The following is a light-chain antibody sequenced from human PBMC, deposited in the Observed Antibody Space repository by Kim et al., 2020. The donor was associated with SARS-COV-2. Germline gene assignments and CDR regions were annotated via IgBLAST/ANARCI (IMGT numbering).Light chain of an antibody. J-gene: IGLJ2*01. V-gene: IGLV1-44*01. CDR3: AAWDDSLNGVV. Sequence: QSVLTQPPSASGTPGQRVTISCSGSSLNIGSHSVNWYQQLPGTAPKLLIYNNNQRPSGVLDRFSGSKSGTSASLAISVLQSEDEADYYCAAWDDSLNGVVFGGGTKLTVL. CDR2: NNN. CDR1: SLNIGSHS.